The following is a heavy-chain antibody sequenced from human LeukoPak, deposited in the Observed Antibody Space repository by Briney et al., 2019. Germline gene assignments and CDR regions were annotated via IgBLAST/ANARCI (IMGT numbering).Heavy chain of an antibody. CDR3: ADIAAYEPASGY. D-gene: IGHD6-6*01. CDR1: GYTFTSYG. V-gene: IGHV1-18*01. CDR2: ISAYNGNT. Sequence: ASVKVSCKASGYTFTSYGISWVRQAPGQGLEWMGWISAYNGNTNYAQKLQGRVTMTRDTSISTAYMELSRLRSDDTAVYYCADIAAYEPASGYWGQGTLVTVSS. J-gene: IGHJ4*02.